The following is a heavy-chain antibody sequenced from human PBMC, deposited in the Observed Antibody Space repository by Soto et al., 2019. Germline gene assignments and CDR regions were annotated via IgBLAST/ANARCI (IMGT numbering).Heavy chain of an antibody. Sequence: GGSLRLSCAASGFTFSTYDMHWVRQVPGKGLEWVSAIGSAHDPYYLGSVKGRFSISRENAKNSLYLQMNSLTTGDTAVYYCARAYLGRLPRRADYYYELDVWGQGTTVTVSS. CDR1: GFTFSTYD. J-gene: IGHJ6*02. V-gene: IGHV3-13*05. CDR3: ARAYLGRLPRRADYYYELDV. D-gene: IGHD1-26*01. CDR2: IGSAHDP.